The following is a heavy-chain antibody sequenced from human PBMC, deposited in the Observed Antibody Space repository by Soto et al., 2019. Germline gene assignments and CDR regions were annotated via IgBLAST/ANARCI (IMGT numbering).Heavy chain of an antibody. D-gene: IGHD2-15*01. CDR2: IIPIFGTA. V-gene: IGHV1-69*01. Sequence: QVQLVQSGAEVKKPGSSVKVSCKASGGTFSSYAISWVRQAPGQGLEWMGGIIPIFGTANYAQKFQGRVTITADESTSKGYMELSSLRSEGTAVYYCARDGRYCSGGSCHGYWGQGTLVTVSS. CDR1: GGTFSSYA. J-gene: IGHJ4*02. CDR3: ARDGRYCSGGSCHGY.